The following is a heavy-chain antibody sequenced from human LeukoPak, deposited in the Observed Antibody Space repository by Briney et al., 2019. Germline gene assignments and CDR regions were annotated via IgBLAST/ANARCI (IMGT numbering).Heavy chain of an antibody. Sequence: SETLSLTCTVSGGSISSYYWSWIRQPPGKGLEWIGYIYYSGSTNYNPSLKSRVTISVDTSKNQFSLKLSSVTAADTAVHYCAREDYDILTGLYGMDVWGQGTTVTVSS. J-gene: IGHJ6*02. D-gene: IGHD3-9*01. CDR3: AREDYDILTGLYGMDV. CDR1: GGSISSYY. V-gene: IGHV4-59*01. CDR2: IYYSGST.